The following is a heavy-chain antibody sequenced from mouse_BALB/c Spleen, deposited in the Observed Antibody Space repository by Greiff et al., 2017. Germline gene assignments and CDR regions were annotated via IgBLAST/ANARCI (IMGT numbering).Heavy chain of an antibody. CDR2: ILPGSGST. D-gene: IGHD3-1*01. Sequence: VQLQESGAELMKPGASVKISCKATGYTFSSYWIEWVKQRPGHGLEWIGEILPGSGSTNYNEKFKGKATFTADTSSNTAYMQLSSLTSEDSAVYYCARCRPRGSSGPFAYWGQGTLVTVSA. V-gene: IGHV1-9*01. CDR1: GYTFSSYW. J-gene: IGHJ3*01. CDR3: ARCRPRGSSGPFAY.